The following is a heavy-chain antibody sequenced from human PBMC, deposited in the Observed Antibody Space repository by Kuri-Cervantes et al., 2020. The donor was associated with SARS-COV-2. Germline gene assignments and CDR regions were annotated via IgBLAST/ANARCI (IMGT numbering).Heavy chain of an antibody. Sequence: GESPKISCAASGFTLSGHWIHWVRQAPGKGLVWVSRINPDGSYTNNADSVKGRFTLSRDNAKNMLFLQMNSLRAEDTAVYYCVRDGDHWNFDYWGQGTLVTVPS. V-gene: IGHV3-74*01. D-gene: IGHD1-1*01. CDR3: VRDGDHWNFDY. J-gene: IGHJ4*02. CDR2: INPDGSYT. CDR1: GFTLSGHW.